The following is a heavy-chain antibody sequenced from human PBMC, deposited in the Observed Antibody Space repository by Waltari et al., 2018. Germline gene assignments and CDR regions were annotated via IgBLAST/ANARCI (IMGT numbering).Heavy chain of an antibody. CDR2: ISYNAINK. Sequence: WGRQAAGKGLEWESVISYNAINKYAVAPVKGRFRISRDNYKNIRFLQMKSLRADDPGVYYCARDYWDRPSCHGMVVWGQGTTVTVSS. J-gene: IGHJ6*02. V-gene: IGHV3-30*14. CDR3: ARDYWDRPSCHGMVV. D-gene: IGHD2-2*01.